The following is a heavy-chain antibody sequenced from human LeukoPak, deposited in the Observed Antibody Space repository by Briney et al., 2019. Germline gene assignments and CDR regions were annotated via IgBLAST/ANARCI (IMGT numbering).Heavy chain of an antibody. CDR3: VKDEAWGRYKD. V-gene: IGHV3-23*01. CDR2: ISPSGGIT. CDR1: GFTFSSYG. Sequence: PGGSLRLSCAASGFTFSSYGMSWVRQAPGKGLEWVSGISPSGGITYYTDSVKGRFTISRDNSKHTVSLQMNSLRGEDTAVYYCVKDEAWGRYKDWGQGTLVTVSS. D-gene: IGHD3-16*01. J-gene: IGHJ1*01.